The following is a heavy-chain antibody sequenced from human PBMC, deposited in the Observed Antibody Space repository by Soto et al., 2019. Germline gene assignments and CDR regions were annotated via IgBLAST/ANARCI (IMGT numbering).Heavy chain of an antibody. V-gene: IGHV4-59*01. J-gene: IGHJ4*02. CDR1: GGSISSYY. D-gene: IGHD3-16*01. Sequence: SETLSLTCTVSGGSISSYYWSWIRQPPGKGLEWIGYIYYSGSTNYNPSLKSRVTISVDTSKNQFSLKLSSVTAADTAVYYCARVGGKSRYFDYWGQGTLVTVSS. CDR3: ARVGGKSRYFDY. CDR2: IYYSGST.